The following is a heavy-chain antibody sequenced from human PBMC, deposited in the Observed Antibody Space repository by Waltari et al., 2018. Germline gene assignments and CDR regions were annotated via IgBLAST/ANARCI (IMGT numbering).Heavy chain of an antibody. CDR2: IHSGGST. D-gene: IGHD3-3*01. CDR3: ARGPYNFWSGYSFEY. Sequence: EVQLVETGGGLIQPGGSLRLSWSASGFTVSDSYMTWVRQAPGKGLEWVSLIHSGGSTFYADSVKGRFTISRDYSKNTLYLQMNSLRAEDSALYYCARGPYNFWSGYSFEYWGQGTLVTVSS. V-gene: IGHV3-53*02. J-gene: IGHJ4*02. CDR1: GFTVSDSY.